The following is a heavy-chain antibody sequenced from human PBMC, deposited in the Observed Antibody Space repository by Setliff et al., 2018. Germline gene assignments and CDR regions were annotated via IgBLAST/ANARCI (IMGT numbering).Heavy chain of an antibody. CDR1: GGSISSGNYY. J-gene: IGHJ5*02. CDR2: IYYSGST. CDR3: SRGPSKVQFDT. Sequence: ETLSLTCRVSGGSISSGNYYWGLIRQPPGKGLEWVATIYYSGSTYSNPSLKSRLIISVDAPDNQLSLKLSSVTAADTAVYYCSRGPSKVQFDTWGRGIPVTVSS. V-gene: IGHV4-39*01. D-gene: IGHD4-4*01.